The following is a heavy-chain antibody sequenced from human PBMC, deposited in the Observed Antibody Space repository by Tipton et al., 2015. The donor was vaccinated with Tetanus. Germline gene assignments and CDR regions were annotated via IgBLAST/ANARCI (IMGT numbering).Heavy chain of an antibody. Sequence: LVKPSQTLTLTCTVSGFSLTTSGLGVGWVRQPPGKALEFLALIYWDGDERHNPSLKSRLTIAKDTSNNQVVLTMTNMDPIDTATYFCIRWGSGWFTPGAHDALDIWGQGTAVSVSS. CDR2: IYWDGDE. J-gene: IGHJ3*02. CDR3: IRWGSGWFTPGAHDALDI. V-gene: IGHV2-5*02. D-gene: IGHD6-19*01. CDR1: GFSLTTSGLG.